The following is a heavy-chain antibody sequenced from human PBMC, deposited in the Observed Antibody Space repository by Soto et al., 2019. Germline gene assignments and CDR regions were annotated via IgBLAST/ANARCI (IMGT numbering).Heavy chain of an antibody. CDR1: GGTFSSYA. Sequence: QVQLVQSGAEVKKPGSSVKVSCKASGGTFSSYAISWVRQAPGQGLEWMGGIIPIFGTANYAQKFQGRVTITADESKSTAYMELSSLRSEDTAVYYCAGDPSLYSSSTDVTYYYYGMDVWGQGTTVTVSS. V-gene: IGHV1-69*01. J-gene: IGHJ6*02. CDR3: AGDPSLYSSSTDVTYYYYGMDV. CDR2: IIPIFGTA. D-gene: IGHD6-6*01.